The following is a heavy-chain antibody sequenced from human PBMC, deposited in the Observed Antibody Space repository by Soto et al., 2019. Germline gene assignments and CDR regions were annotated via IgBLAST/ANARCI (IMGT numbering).Heavy chain of an antibody. CDR2: ISGSGGST. V-gene: IGHV3-23*01. J-gene: IGHJ4*02. CDR3: AHPSPRSGDWGDY. CDR1: GFTFSSYA. Sequence: EVQLLESGGGLVQPGGSLRLSCAASGFTFSSYAMSWVRQAPGKGLEWVSAISGSGGSTYYADSVKGRFTISRDNSKHTVYLQMHSLRAEDTGGYYCAHPSPRSGDWGDYWGQGTLVTVSS. D-gene: IGHD7-27*01.